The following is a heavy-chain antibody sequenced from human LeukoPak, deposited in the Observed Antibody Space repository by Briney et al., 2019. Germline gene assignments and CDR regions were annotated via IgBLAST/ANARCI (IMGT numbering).Heavy chain of an antibody. V-gene: IGHV5-51*01. CDR2: IYPGDSDT. J-gene: IGHJ4*02. Sequence: PGGSLRLSCKGSGYSFTSYWIGWVRQMPGKGQEWMGIIYPGDSDTRYSPSFQGQVTISADKSISTAYLQWSSLKASDTAMYYCARHHVCSGGSCYSGDYWGQGTLVTVSS. CDR1: GYSFTSYW. D-gene: IGHD2-15*01. CDR3: ARHHVCSGGSCYSGDY.